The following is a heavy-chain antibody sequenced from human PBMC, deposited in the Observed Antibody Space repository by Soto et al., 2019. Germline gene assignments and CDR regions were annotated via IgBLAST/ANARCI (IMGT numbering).Heavy chain of an antibody. D-gene: IGHD4-4*01. CDR2: INAGNGNT. CDR3: ARGDSPVHFDH. V-gene: IGHV1-3*01. CDR1: GYTFTSYA. J-gene: IGHJ4*02. Sequence: ASVKVSCKASGYTFTSYAMHWVRQAPGQRLEWLGWINAGNGNTKYSQKFQGRVTITRDTSATTAYLELRSLRSDDTAVFYCARGDSPVHFDHWGQGTLVTVSS.